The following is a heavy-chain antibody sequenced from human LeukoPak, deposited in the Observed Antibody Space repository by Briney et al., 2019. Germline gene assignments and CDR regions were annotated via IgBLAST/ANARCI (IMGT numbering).Heavy chain of an antibody. CDR2: ISGSGGST. J-gene: IGHJ4*02. CDR1: GLSFGFYA. Sequence: PGGSLRLSCAASGLSFGFYAMSWVRQAPGKGLEWVSGISGSGGSTYYADSVKGRFTVSRDNSKSTLYLQVNSLTADDTAVYYCARETSSVHSNAGPPFDYWGQGTLVTVSS. CDR3: ARETSSVHSNAGPPFDY. D-gene: IGHD2-15*01. V-gene: IGHV3-23*01.